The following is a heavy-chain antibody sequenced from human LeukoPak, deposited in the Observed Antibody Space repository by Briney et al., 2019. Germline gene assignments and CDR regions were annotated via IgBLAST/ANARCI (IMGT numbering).Heavy chain of an antibody. CDR1: GFTFSFTNAW. D-gene: IGHD7-27*01. CDR2: IKSKSEGETT. V-gene: IGHV3-15*01. CDR3: ATPPGYWGSAPFDF. Sequence: PGGSLRLFCAASGFTFSFTNAWMNWVRQAPGKGLEWVGHIKSKSEGETTDFAAPVKGRFTISRDDSKNTVYLQMNSLKTEDTAVYYCATPPGYWGSAPFDFWGQGTVVTVSS. J-gene: IGHJ4*02.